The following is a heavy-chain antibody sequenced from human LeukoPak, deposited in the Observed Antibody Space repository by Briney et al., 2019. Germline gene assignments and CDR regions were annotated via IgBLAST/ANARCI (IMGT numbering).Heavy chain of an antibody. CDR2: IIPMFGSP. Sequence: SVKVSCKASGGTFSTYSISWVRQAPGQGLEWMGGIIPMFGSPNYAQKFQGRVTITADASTSTAYMELRSLTSGDTAVYFCARWAGSCTANNCYMPLDYWGQGTLVTVSS. CDR1: GGTFSTYS. D-gene: IGHD2-8*02. J-gene: IGHJ4*02. CDR3: ARWAGSCTANNCYMPLDY. V-gene: IGHV1-69*13.